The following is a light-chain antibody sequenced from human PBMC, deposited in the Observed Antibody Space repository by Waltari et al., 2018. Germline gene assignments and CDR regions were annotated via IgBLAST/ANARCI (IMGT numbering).Light chain of an antibody. Sequence: DIQMTQSPSSLSASVGDRVTVTCQASQDISTYLNWYQQKPWKAPKLLIYDVSNLEKGVPSRFSGGGSETDFSFTISSLQSEDIATYYCQQYEDVPYTFGQGTKLMIK. V-gene: IGKV1-33*01. CDR3: QQYEDVPYT. J-gene: IGKJ2*01. CDR2: DVS. CDR1: QDISTY.